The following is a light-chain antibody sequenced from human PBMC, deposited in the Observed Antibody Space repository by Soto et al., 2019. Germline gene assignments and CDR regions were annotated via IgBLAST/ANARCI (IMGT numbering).Light chain of an antibody. CDR3: QQSYSTPIT. V-gene: IGKV1-39*01. Sequence: DIHMTQSPSTLSASAGDRVTITCRASQGISTYLNWYQQKPGKAPKVLIYAASNLQSGVPSRFSGSGSGTDFTLTISSLQPEDVAAYYCQQSYSTPITFGQGTRLEIK. CDR1: QGISTY. CDR2: AAS. J-gene: IGKJ5*01.